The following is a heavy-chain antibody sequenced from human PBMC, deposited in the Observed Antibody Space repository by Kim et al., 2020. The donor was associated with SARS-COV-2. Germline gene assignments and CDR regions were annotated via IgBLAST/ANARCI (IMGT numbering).Heavy chain of an antibody. CDR2: INPNSGGT. D-gene: IGHD6-6*01. J-gene: IGHJ4*02. V-gene: IGHV1-2*06. CDR1: GYTFTGYS. CDR3: ARLDSTSSGLAY. Sequence: ASVKVSCKASGYTFTGYSLHWVRQAPGQGLEWMGRINPNSGGTNYAQTFQGRVTMTRDTSITTAYMELNRLRSDDTAVYYCARLDSTSSGLAYWGQGALVTVS.